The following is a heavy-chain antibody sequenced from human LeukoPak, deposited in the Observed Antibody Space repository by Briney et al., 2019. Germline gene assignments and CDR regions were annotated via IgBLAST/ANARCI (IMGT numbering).Heavy chain of an antibody. CDR1: GFTFSSYS. J-gene: IGHJ4*02. CDR2: ISSSSSYI. D-gene: IGHD2-15*01. V-gene: IGHV3-21*01. CDR3: AKALYCSGGSCYSPYDY. Sequence: GGSLRLSCAASGFTFSSYSMNWVRQAPGKGLEWVSSISSSSSYIYYADSVKGRFTISRDNAKNSLYLQMNSLRAEDTAVYYCAKALYCSGGSCYSPYDYWGQGTLVTVSS.